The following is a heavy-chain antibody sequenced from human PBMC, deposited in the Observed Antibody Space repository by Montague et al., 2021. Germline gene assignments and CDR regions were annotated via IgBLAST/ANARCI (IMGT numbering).Heavy chain of an antibody. Sequence: SLRLSCAASGFTFTDYWMTWIRQAPGKGLEWVANIKQDGTLAHYVASFKGRFTISRDNAKNSLYLQMNSLRAEDTALYYCARDTSGVFDIWGQGKMVTVSS. CDR2: IKQDGTLA. D-gene: IGHD2-2*01. CDR3: ARDTSGVFDI. CDR1: GFTFTDYW. V-gene: IGHV3-7*05. J-gene: IGHJ3*02.